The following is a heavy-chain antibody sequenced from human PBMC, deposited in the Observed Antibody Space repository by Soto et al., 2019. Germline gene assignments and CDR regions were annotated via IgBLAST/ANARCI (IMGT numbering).Heavy chain of an antibody. CDR3: VTGQYCDY. Sequence: PGGSLRVSCIGSGFTFSDAWINWVRQVPGKGLEWVGRIKSKPDGGTTDYAAPVKGRFTISRDDSKNTVYLQMNSLKTEDTALYYCVTGQYCDYWGQGTLVTVSS. CDR1: GFTFSDAW. CDR2: IKSKPDGGTT. J-gene: IGHJ4*02. V-gene: IGHV3-15*01.